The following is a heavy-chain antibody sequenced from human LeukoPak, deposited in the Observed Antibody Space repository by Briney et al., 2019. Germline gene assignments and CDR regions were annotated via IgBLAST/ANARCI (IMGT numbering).Heavy chain of an antibody. V-gene: IGHV3-21*01. D-gene: IGHD6-19*01. CDR1: GFTFSSYS. Sequence: PGGSLRLSCAASGFTFSSYSMNWVRQAPGKGLEWVSSISSSSSYIYYADSVKGRFTISRDNAKNSLYLQMNSLRAEDTAVYYCARDSYSSGWYEALSFQHWGQGTLVTVSS. CDR2: ISSSSSYI. J-gene: IGHJ1*01. CDR3: ARDSYSSGWYEALSFQH.